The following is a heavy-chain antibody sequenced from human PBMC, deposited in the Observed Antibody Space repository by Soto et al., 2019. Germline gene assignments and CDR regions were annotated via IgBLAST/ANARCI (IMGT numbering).Heavy chain of an antibody. CDR1: GGSVSSGSYY. CDR2: IYYSGST. J-gene: IGHJ5*02. Sequence: SETLSLTCTVSGGSVSSGSYYWSWIRQPPGKGLEWIGYIYYSGSTNYNPSLKSRVTISVDTSKNQFSLKLSSVTAADTAVYYCARDVAARPGWFDPWGQGTLVTVSS. D-gene: IGHD6-6*01. V-gene: IGHV4-61*01. CDR3: ARDVAARPGWFDP.